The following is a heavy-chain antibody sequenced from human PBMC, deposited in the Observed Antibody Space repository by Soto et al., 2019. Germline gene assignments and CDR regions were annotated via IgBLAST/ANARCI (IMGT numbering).Heavy chain of an antibody. CDR3: AREPSSLAAAGSSYGLDV. D-gene: IGHD6-13*01. J-gene: IGHJ6*02. V-gene: IGHV1-46*01. Sequence: QVQLVQSGAEVKKPGASVKVSCKASGYTFTNYYMHWVRQAPGQGLEWVGMFNPSDDTTYYAQKFQGRVTMTRDTSTSTVDMELRSLRSDDTAVYYCAREPSSLAAAGSSYGLDVWGQGTSVNVSS. CDR2: FNPSDDTT. CDR1: GYTFTNYY.